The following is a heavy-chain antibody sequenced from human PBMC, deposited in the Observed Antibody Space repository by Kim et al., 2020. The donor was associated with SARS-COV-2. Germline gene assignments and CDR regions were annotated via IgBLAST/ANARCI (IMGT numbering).Heavy chain of an antibody. CDR2: IGGRGANT. J-gene: IGHJ4*02. CDR3: ARGWAGYFDF. V-gene: IGHV3-23*01. CDR1: GFTFSNYA. D-gene: IGHD1-26*01. Sequence: GGSLRLSCAASGFTFSNYAINWVRQAPGKGLEWVSTIGGRGANTYYADSVKGRFTFSRDNSKNMLSLQMDSLRVEDTAIYFCARGWAGYFDFWGQGTLVT.